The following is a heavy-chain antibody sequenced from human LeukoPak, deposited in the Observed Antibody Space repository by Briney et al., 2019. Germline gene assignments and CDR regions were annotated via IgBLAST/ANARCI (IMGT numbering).Heavy chain of an antibody. CDR3: ARNRDSYGYWDFDY. D-gene: IGHD5-18*01. J-gene: IGHJ4*02. CDR2: IKQDGSEK. V-gene: IGHV3-7*01. CDR1: GFAFSGYW. Sequence: VGSLRLSCAASGFAFSGYWMSWVRQAPGKGLEWVANIKQDGSEKYYVDSVKGRFTISRDNAKNSLYLQMNSLRAEDTALYYCARNRDSYGYWDFDYWGQGTLVTVSS.